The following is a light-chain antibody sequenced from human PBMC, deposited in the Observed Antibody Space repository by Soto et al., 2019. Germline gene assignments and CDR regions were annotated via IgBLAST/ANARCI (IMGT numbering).Light chain of an antibody. V-gene: IGLV1-40*01. CDR2: GNS. CDR3: QSYDSSLSGSV. Sequence: QSVLTQPPSVSGAPGQRVTISCIASSSNIGAGYDVHWYQQLPGTAPKLLIYGNSNRPSGVPDRFSGSKSGTSASLAITGLQAKDEADYYCQSYDSSLSGSVFGGGTKVTVL. CDR1: SSNIGAGYD. J-gene: IGLJ2*01.